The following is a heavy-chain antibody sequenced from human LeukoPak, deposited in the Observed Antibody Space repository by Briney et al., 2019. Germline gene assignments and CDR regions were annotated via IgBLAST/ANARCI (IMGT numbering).Heavy chain of an antibody. V-gene: IGHV1-2*02. D-gene: IGHD5-12*01. CDR2: INPNTGGT. CDR3: ARDFERVDIVATISRY. CDR1: GYTFTGYY. Sequence: ASVKVSCKASGYTFTGYYMNWVRQAPGQGLEWMGWINPNTGGTNYAQKVQGRVTMTRDTSISTAYMELSRLRSDDTAVYYCARDFERVDIVATISRYWGQGTLVTVSS. J-gene: IGHJ4*02.